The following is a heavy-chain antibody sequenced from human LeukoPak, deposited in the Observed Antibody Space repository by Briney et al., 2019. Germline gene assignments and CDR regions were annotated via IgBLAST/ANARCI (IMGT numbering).Heavy chain of an antibody. J-gene: IGHJ4*02. V-gene: IGHV3-23*01. CDR2: ISGSGGST. Sequence: PGRSLRLSCAASGFTFSSYGMHWVRQAPGKGLEWASAISGSGGSTYYADSVKGRFTISRDNSKNTLYLQMNSLRAEDTAVYYCANVVASTRLGERGGSSDYWGQGTLVTVSS. CDR1: GFTFSSYG. CDR3: ANVVASTRLGERGGSSDY. D-gene: IGHD3-16*01.